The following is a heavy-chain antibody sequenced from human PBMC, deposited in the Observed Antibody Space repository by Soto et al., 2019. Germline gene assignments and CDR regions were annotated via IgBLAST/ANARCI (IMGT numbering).Heavy chain of an antibody. D-gene: IGHD3-3*01. Sequence: SETLSLTCTVSCGSINNYYWSWIRQPPGKGLEWIGYIYYSGSTNYNPSLKSRVTISVDTSNNQFSLKLSSVTAADTAVYYCARGEGSIFGVFIPYYFDYWGQGTLVTVSS. CDR1: CGSINNYY. V-gene: IGHV4-59*01. CDR2: IYYSGST. CDR3: ARGEGSIFGVFIPYYFDY. J-gene: IGHJ4*02.